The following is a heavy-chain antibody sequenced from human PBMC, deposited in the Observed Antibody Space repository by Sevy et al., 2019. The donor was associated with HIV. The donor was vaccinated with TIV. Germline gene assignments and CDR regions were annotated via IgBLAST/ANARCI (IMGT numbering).Heavy chain of an antibody. V-gene: IGHV3-30-3*01. D-gene: IGHD2-21*02. CDR2: VSYDDGSNR. Sequence: GGSLRLSCAASGFTFSSYALHWVRQAPGKGLEWVAVVSYDDGSNRNYADSVKGRFTISRDNSKNTVYLQMNSLRPEDRAVYYCARDLGYCGGDCYGPGGYWGQGTLVTVSS. CDR3: ARDLGYCGGDCYGPGGY. CDR1: GFTFSSYA. J-gene: IGHJ4*02.